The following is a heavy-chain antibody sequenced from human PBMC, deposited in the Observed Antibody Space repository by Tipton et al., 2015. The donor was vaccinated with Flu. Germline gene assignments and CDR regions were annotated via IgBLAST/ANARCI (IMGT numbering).Heavy chain of an antibody. D-gene: IGHD4-23*01. CDR2: IFPSGTT. CDR3: ARSPAGNSLSANWLDP. V-gene: IGHV4-39*01. CDR1: SGSIRSTNYF. J-gene: IGHJ5*02. Sequence: LVKPTQTLSLTCTVSSGSIRSTNYFCAWIRQPPGKRLELIGSIFPSGTTYYNPSLKSRVTISVDTSKSQFSLMLRSVTAADTAVYYCARSPAGNSLSANWLDPWGQGILVTVSS.